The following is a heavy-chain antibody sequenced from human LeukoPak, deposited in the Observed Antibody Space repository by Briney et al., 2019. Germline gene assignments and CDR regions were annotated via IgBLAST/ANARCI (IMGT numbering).Heavy chain of an antibody. CDR3: ARVPPRSSGWYFFDY. J-gene: IGHJ4*02. Sequence: SETLSLTCAVSDGSISRYLWSWIRQPAGKGLEWLGRIHTSGTTTYSPSFQSRVTMSMDTSKKQISLRLSSVTAADTAVYYCARVPPRSSGWYFFDYWGQGTLVTVSS. CDR2: IHTSGTT. D-gene: IGHD6-19*01. CDR1: DGSISRYL. V-gene: IGHV4-4*07.